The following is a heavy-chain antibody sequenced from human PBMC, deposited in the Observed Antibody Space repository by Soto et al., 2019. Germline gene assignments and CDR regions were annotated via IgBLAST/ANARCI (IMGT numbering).Heavy chain of an antibody. V-gene: IGHV4-59*01. Sequence: SETLSLTCSISGCSISGYHWNWIRQTPGKGVEWIGYFHNSGNPKYSSSLKSRVTISVDMSEKQSSLIWTSVTAADTAVYYCARNFKTHAPSIAARPSWFDPWGQGTLVTSPQ. CDR2: FHNSGNP. D-gene: IGHD6-6*01. J-gene: IGHJ5*02. CDR3: ARNFKTHAPSIAARPSWFDP. CDR1: GCSISGYH.